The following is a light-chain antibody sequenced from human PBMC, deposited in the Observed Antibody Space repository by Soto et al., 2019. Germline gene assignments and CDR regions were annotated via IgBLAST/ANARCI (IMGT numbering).Light chain of an antibody. CDR3: QQYNNWPLT. CDR2: GAS. J-gene: IGKJ5*01. V-gene: IGKV3-15*01. CDR1: QSVSSD. Sequence: EIVMTQSPATLSVSPGERATLSCRASQSVSSDLAWYQHKPGQAPRLLIYGASTRATGIPARFSGSGSGTGFTLTISSLQSEDFAVYYCQQYNNWPLTFGQGTRLEIK.